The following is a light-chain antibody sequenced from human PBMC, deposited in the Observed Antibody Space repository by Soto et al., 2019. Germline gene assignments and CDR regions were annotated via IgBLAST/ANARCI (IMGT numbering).Light chain of an antibody. Sequence: VLTQSPGTLSLSPGERATLSCRASQSVSSSNLAWYQKKPGQAPRVLIYGASSRATGIPDRFSGSGSGTDFTLTISRLEPEDSAVYYCQHYDNSPYSFGQGTNLEIK. CDR1: QSVSSSN. J-gene: IGKJ2*01. V-gene: IGKV3-20*01. CDR2: GAS. CDR3: QHYDNSPYS.